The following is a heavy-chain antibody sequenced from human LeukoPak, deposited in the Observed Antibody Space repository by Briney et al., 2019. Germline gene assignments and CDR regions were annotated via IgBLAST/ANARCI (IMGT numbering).Heavy chain of an antibody. CDR1: GFTFSGSA. J-gene: IGHJ4*02. V-gene: IGHV3-73*01. Sequence: PGGSLRLSCAASGFTFSGSAMHWVRQASGKGLDWVGRIRSKANSYATAYATSVKGRFTISRDDSKNTAYLQMNSLKTEDTAVYYCTRPSIAAAYWGQGTLVTVSS. D-gene: IGHD6-6*01. CDR3: TRPSIAAAY. CDR2: IRSKANSYAT.